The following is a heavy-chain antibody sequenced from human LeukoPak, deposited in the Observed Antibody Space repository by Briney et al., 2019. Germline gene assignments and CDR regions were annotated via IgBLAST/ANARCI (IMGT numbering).Heavy chain of an antibody. J-gene: IGHJ6*03. D-gene: IGHD2-15*01. CDR2: ISGGGDTT. CDR1: GFTFSNYA. CDR3: ATQWSVGGPTWNYMDV. Sequence: GGSLRLSCAASGFTFSNYAMTWVRRAPGKGLEWVSAISGGGDTTHYADSVKGRFTISRDNSKNMLYLQMDSLRAEDTAVYYCATQWSVGGPTWNYMDVWGKGTTVTVSS. V-gene: IGHV3-23*01.